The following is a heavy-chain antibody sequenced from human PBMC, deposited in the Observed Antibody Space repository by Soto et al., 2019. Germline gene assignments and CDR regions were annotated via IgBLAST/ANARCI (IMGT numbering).Heavy chain of an antibody. CDR3: ARGDSSGYYVYYYGMDV. CDR1: GGSISSYY. V-gene: IGHV4-59*01. Sequence: SETLSLTCTVSGGSISSYYWSWIRQPPGKGMEWIGYIYYRGSTNYNPSLKSRVTISVDTSKNQFSLKLSSVTAADTAVYYCARGDSSGYYVYYYGMDVWGQGTTVTVSS. J-gene: IGHJ6*02. D-gene: IGHD3-22*01. CDR2: IYYRGST.